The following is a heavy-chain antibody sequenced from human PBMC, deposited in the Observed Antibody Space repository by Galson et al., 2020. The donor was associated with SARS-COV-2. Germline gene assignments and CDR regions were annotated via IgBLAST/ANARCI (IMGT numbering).Heavy chain of an antibody. CDR1: GYTFPDYY. CDR3: ATLTGDDSDYFDY. D-gene: IGHD7-27*01. J-gene: IGHJ4*02. CDR2: SNPKSGGA. V-gene: IGHV1-2*06. Sequence: ASVKVSCKASGYTFPDYYLDWVRQAPGKGLEWVGRSNPKSGGANYAQRFQGRVTMTRDTSITTAYMELRRLISDDTAVYYCATLTGDDSDYFDYWGQGALVTVSS.